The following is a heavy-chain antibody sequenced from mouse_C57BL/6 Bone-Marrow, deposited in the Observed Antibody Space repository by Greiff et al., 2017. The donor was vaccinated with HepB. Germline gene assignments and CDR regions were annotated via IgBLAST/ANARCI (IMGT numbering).Heavy chain of an antibody. V-gene: IGHV1-54*01. D-gene: IGHD1-1*01. Sequence: VQLQQSGAELVRPGTSVKVSCKASGYAFTNYLIEWVKQRPGQGLEWIGVINPGSGGTNYNEKFKGKATLTADKSSSTAYMQLSSLTSEDSAVYFCARDYYGSSSIFDYWGQGTTLTVSS. J-gene: IGHJ2*01. CDR2: INPGSGGT. CDR1: GYAFTNYL. CDR3: ARDYYGSSSIFDY.